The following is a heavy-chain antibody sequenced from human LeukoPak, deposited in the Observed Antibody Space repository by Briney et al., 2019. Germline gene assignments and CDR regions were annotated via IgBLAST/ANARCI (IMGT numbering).Heavy chain of an antibody. D-gene: IGHD5-18*01. V-gene: IGHV1-3*04. CDR3: ARDLGRGYSYGY. CDR2: INTGNGNT. Sequence: ASVKVSCKASGYTFTSYAMHWVRQAPGQRLEWMGWINTGNGNTKYSQKFQGRVTITRDTSASTAYMELSSLRSEDTAAYYCARDLGRGYSYGYWGQGTLVTVSS. CDR1: GYTFTSYA. J-gene: IGHJ4*02.